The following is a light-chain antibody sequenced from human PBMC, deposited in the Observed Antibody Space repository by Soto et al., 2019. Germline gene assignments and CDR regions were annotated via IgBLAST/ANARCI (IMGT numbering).Light chain of an antibody. J-gene: IGKJ1*01. CDR1: QTISSW. V-gene: IGKV1-5*03. Sequence: DIQMTQSPSTLSGSLGDRVTITCRASQTISSWFSCYQQKPGEPPQLLLYKASTFKGGVPSSFSGSGSGTEFTLTIISLQPDDVSTYYCQHYNSYSEAFGQGTKVDIK. CDR3: QHYNSYSEA. CDR2: KAS.